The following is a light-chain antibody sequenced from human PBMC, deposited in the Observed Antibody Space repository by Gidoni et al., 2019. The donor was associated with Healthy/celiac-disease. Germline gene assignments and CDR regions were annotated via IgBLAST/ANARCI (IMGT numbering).Light chain of an antibody. J-gene: IGLJ2*01. CDR3: SSYTSSSPV. V-gene: IGLV2-14*01. Sequence: QSALTQPASVPGSPGQSITISCTGTSSDVGGYNYVSWYQQHPGKATKLMIYDVSNRPSGVSNRFSGSKSGNTASLTISGLQAEDEADYYCSSYTSSSPVFGGGTKLTVL. CDR2: DVS. CDR1: SSDVGGYNY.